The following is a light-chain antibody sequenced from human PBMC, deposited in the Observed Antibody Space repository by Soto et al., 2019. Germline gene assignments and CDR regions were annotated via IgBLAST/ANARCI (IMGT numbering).Light chain of an antibody. CDR2: GAS. CDR1: QGISSY. J-gene: IGKJ1*01. Sequence: IQLTQSPSSLSASVGDRVTITCRASQGISSYLAWYQQKPGKVPKLLIYGASTLQSGVPSRFSGSGSGTDFTLTISSLQPEDVATYYCQKYNSAPRTFGQGTKVDIK. CDR3: QKYNSAPRT. V-gene: IGKV1-27*01.